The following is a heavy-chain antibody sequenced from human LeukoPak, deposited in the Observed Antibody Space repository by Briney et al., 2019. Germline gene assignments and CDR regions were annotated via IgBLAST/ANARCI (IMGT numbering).Heavy chain of an antibody. Sequence: PGRSLRLSCAASGFTFDDYAMPWVRQAPGKGLEWVSGISWNSGSIGYADSVKGRFTISRDNAKNSLYLQMNSLRAEDMALYYCAKDGSGYYDSMAPYYFDYWGQGTLVTVSS. CDR2: ISWNSGSI. V-gene: IGHV3-9*03. CDR3: AKDGSGYYDSMAPYYFDY. J-gene: IGHJ4*02. CDR1: GFTFDDYA. D-gene: IGHD3-22*01.